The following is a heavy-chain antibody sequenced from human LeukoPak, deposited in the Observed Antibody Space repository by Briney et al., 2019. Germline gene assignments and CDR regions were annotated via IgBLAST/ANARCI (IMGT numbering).Heavy chain of an antibody. CDR2: IYTSGTT. J-gene: IGHJ5*02. CDR1: GDSISSSSW. D-gene: IGHD6-13*01. CDR3: ARAGYSSSWYNWFDP. V-gene: IGHV4-4*02. Sequence: PSETLSLTCAISGDSISSSSWWSWVRQPPGKGLEWIGRIYTSGTTYYNPSLESRLTISVDTSKNQFSLKLSSVTAADTAVYYCARAGYSSSWYNWFDPWGQGTLVTVSS.